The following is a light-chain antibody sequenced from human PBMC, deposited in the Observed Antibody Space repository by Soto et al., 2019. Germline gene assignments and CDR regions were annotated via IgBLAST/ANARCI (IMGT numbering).Light chain of an antibody. J-gene: IGKJ1*01. CDR1: ESVTIN. CDR3: HQYNNWPRT. CDR2: GAS. Sequence: EVVMTHSPATLSASPCGRATLSFRASESVTINLAWYQQRPGQPPRLLMYGASTRATGIPARFSGSGSGTEFTLSISGLQSEDFAVYYCHQYNNWPRTFGQGTKV. V-gene: IGKV3-15*01.